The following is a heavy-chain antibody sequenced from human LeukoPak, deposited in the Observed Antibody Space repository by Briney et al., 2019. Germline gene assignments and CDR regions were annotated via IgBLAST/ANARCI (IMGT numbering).Heavy chain of an antibody. Sequence: PGGSLRLSCAASGFTFSDHYMDWVRRAPGKGLEWVGRTKNKANSYTTEYAASVKGRFTISRDESKNSLYLQMNSLKTEDTAVYYCARWDSGSCSDWGQGTLVTVSS. J-gene: IGHJ4*02. CDR3: ARWDSGSCSD. V-gene: IGHV3-72*01. CDR1: GFTFSDHY. CDR2: TKNKANSYTT. D-gene: IGHD1-26*01.